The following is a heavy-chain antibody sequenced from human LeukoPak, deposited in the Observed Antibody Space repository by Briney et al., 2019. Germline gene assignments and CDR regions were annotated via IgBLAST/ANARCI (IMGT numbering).Heavy chain of an antibody. CDR1: GFTLRSYD. CDR2: TSGRGVNS. Sequence: GGSLRLSCAASGFTLRSYDMSWVRQAPGKGLVWVAATSGRGVNSYYADSVRGRFTISRDNSQNTLYLQMYSLRAEDTALYYCAKEYSGYDFDYWGQGTLVTVSS. J-gene: IGHJ4*02. V-gene: IGHV3-23*01. CDR3: AKEYSGYDFDY. D-gene: IGHD5-12*01.